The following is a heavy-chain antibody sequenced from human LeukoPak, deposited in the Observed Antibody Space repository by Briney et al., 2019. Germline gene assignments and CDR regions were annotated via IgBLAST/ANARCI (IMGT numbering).Heavy chain of an antibody. D-gene: IGHD5-12*01. J-gene: IGHJ6*03. Sequence: GESLKISCKASGYTFTSYWIGWVRQMPGKGLEWMGIIYPGDSDTRYGPSFQGQVTISADKSISTAYLQWSSLKASDTAMYYCARKVATSYYYMDVWGKGTTVTVSS. CDR2: IYPGDSDT. CDR3: ARKVATSYYYMDV. CDR1: GYTFTSYW. V-gene: IGHV5-51*01.